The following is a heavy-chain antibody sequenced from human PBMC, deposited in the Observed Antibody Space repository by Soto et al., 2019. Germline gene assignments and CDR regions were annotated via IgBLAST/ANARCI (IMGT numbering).Heavy chain of an antibody. CDR3: VRFRGDGYYNF. D-gene: IGHD3-9*01. CDR2: ISISGTTI. CDR1: GFTLSDYY. Sequence: QVQLVESGGGLVKPGGSLRLSCAASGFTLSDYYMTWIRQAPGKGLEWVSDISISGTTIHYADSVRGRFTISRHNAKNSLWLQMNTLRAEDTAVYYCVRFRGDGYYNFWGQGTLVTVSS. V-gene: IGHV3-11*01. J-gene: IGHJ4*02.